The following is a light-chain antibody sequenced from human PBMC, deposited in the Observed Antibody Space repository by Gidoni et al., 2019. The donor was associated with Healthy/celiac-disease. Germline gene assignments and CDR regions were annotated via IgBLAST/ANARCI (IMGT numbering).Light chain of an antibody. CDR2: AAS. V-gene: IGKV1-6*01. J-gene: IGKJ4*01. CDR1: QGIRND. Sequence: ANQMTKSPSSLSASVGDRVTITCRASQGIRNDLGWYQQKPGKAPKLLIYAASSLPSGVPSRFSGSGSGTYFTLTISSLHPEDFATYYCLQDYNSPRTSGGGTKVEIK. CDR3: LQDYNSPRT.